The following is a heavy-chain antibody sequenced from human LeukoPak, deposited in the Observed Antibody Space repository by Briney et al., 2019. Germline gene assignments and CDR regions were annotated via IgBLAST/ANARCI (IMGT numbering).Heavy chain of an antibody. CDR3: AGLYDSSGYYFGY. V-gene: IGHV4-34*01. CDR1: GGSFSGYY. CDR2: INHSGST. J-gene: IGHJ4*02. Sequence: PSETLSLTCAVYGGSFSGYYWSWIRQPPGKGLEWIGEINHSGSTNYNPSLKSRVTISVDTSKNQFSLKLSSVTAADTAVYYCAGLYDSSGYYFGYWGQGTLVTVSS. D-gene: IGHD3-22*01.